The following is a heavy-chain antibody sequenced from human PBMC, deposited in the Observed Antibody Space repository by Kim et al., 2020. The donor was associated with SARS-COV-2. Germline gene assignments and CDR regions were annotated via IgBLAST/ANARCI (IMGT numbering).Heavy chain of an antibody. V-gene: IGHV4-39*01. Sequence: TYDNPSLKSGVTISVDTSKNQFSLKLSSVTAADTAVYYGARHGSSGYVDYWGQGTLVTVSS. D-gene: IGHD3-22*01. CDR3: ARHGSSGYVDY. J-gene: IGHJ4*02. CDR2: T.